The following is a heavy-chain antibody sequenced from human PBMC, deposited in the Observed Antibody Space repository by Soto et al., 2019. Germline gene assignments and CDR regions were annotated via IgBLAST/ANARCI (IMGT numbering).Heavy chain of an antibody. D-gene: IGHD1-7*01. CDR2: IDPSDSYT. CDR3: ARLTGTTLYYYGMDV. J-gene: IGHJ6*02. V-gene: IGHV5-10-1*01. CDR1: GYSFTSYW. Sequence: PGESLKISCKGSGYSFTSYWISWARQMPGKGLEWMGRIDPSDSYTNYSPSFQGHVTISADKSISTAYLQWSSLKASDTAMYYCARLTGTTLYYYGMDVWGQGTTVTVSS.